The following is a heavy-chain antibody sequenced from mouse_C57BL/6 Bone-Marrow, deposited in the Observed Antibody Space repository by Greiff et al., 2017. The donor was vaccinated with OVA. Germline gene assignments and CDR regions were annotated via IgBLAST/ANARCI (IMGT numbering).Heavy chain of an antibody. J-gene: IGHJ3*01. CDR2: ISNLAYSI. V-gene: IGHV5-15*01. CDR1: GFTFSDYG. D-gene: IGHD1-1*01. CDR3: ASLGSSYVGFAY. Sequence: EVQVVESGGGLVQPGGSLKLSCAASGFTFSDYGMAWVRQAPRKGPEWVAFISNLAYSIYYADTVTGRFTISRENAKNTLYLEMSSLRSEETAMDDCASLGSSYVGFAYWGQGTLVTVSA.